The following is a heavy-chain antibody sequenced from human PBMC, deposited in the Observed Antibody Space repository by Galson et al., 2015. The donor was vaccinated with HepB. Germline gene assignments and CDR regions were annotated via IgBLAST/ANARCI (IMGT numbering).Heavy chain of an antibody. CDR1: GYRFNSYG. Sequence: SVKVSCKASGYRFNSYGISWVRQAPGQGLEWMGWISGYNDKTDFAQKFQGRVTMTTDTSTSTAFMELRSLKSDDTAVYYCARDSTSPDFGGYYYYGMDVWGQGTTVTVSS. V-gene: IGHV1-18*01. CDR3: ARDSTSPDFGGYYYYGMDV. D-gene: IGHD6-6*01. J-gene: IGHJ6*02. CDR2: ISGYNDKT.